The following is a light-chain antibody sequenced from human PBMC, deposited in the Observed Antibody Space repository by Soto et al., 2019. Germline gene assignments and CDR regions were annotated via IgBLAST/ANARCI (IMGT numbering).Light chain of an antibody. J-gene: IGKJ5*01. Sequence: ETVMTQSPAAVSLTPGESTTLSSRDSQSVSSHLAWYQQKPGQAPRLLIYGASTRATGIPARFSGSGSGTEFTLTISSLEPEDFAVYYCQQRSNWPPIPLGQGTLLEIK. CDR3: QQRSNWPPIP. CDR2: GAS. V-gene: IGKV3-11*01. CDR1: QSVSSH.